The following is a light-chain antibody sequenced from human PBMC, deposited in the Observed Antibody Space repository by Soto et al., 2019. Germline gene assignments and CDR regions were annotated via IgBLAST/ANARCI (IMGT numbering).Light chain of an antibody. CDR1: SSDVGGYSY. Sequence: QSALTQPASVSGSPGQSITISCTGTSSDVGGYSYVSWYQQHPGKAPKLMIFEVSNRPSGVSTRFSGSKSGNTASLTISGLQAEDEADYYCSSYTSTSTLVVFGGGTKLTVL. J-gene: IGLJ2*01. V-gene: IGLV2-14*01. CDR2: EVS. CDR3: SSYTSTSTLVV.